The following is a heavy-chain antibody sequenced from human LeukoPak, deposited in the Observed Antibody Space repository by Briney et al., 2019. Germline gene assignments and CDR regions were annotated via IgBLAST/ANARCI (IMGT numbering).Heavy chain of an antibody. CDR2: VSGSGGST. CDR3: ARDSSGYGSFDY. J-gene: IGHJ4*02. D-gene: IGHD3-22*01. CDR1: EFTFSSFA. V-gene: IGHV3-23*01. Sequence: GESLKISCAASEFTFSSFAMSWVRQAPGKGLEWVSRVSGSGGSTYYADPVKGRFSISRDNSKNTLYLQMNSLRAEDTAVYYCARDSSGYGSFDYWGRGTLVTVSS.